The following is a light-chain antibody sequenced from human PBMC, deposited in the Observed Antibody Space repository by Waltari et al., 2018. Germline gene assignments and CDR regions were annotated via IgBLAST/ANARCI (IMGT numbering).Light chain of an antibody. V-gene: IGKV3-15*01. Sequence: EIVLTQSPDTLSVSPGERVILSCRASQSISNGLGWYQQKPGHPPRLLIYGASTRATGIPARFSGSGYGTEFTLTISSLQSEDFGVYYCQQYNNWPPWTFGQGTKVEIK. CDR2: GAS. J-gene: IGKJ1*01. CDR3: QQYNNWPPWT. CDR1: QSISNG.